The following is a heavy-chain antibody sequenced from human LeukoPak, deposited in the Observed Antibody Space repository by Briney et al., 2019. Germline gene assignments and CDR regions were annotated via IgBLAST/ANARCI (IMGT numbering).Heavy chain of an antibody. CDR3: ARVPRGYSGYDSYYFDY. D-gene: IGHD5-12*01. CDR2: INAGNGNT. Sequence: GASVKVSCKASGYTFTSYAMHWVRQAPGQRLEWMGWINAGNGNTKYSQKFQGRVTITRDTSASTAYMELSSLRSEDTAVYYCARVPRGYSGYDSYYFDYWGQGTLVTVSS. V-gene: IGHV1-3*01. J-gene: IGHJ4*02. CDR1: GYTFTSYA.